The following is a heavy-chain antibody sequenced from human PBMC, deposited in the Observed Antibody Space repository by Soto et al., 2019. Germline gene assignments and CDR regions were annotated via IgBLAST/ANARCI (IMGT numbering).Heavy chain of an antibody. Sequence: QVQQLESGPGLVKPWDTLSLTCTVSGAYVSDFSWSWIRQPAGKGLEWIGRITVNGITQYTPSFRSRVTMSMDTSRHQFSLNLKSATAADTALYYCARESGENWTYEAHWGQGTLVPVSS. D-gene: IGHD1-7*01. CDR1: GAYVSDFS. CDR3: ARESGENWTYEAH. V-gene: IGHV4-4*07. J-gene: IGHJ1*01. CDR2: ITVNGIT.